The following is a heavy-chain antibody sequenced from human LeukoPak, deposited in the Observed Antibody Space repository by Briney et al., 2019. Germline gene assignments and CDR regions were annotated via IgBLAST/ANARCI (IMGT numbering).Heavy chain of an antibody. Sequence: GESLQISCKASGSQFTDYWIAWVRQMPGKGLEWMGIIYPGDSETKYSPSFEGLVTISADKSINIASLQWSSLKASDTAIYYCARQKSGYTDDYYYYLDVWGEGTTITVSS. D-gene: IGHD5-18*01. J-gene: IGHJ6*03. CDR1: GSQFTDYW. CDR2: IYPGDSET. CDR3: ARQKSGYTDDYYYYLDV. V-gene: IGHV5-51*01.